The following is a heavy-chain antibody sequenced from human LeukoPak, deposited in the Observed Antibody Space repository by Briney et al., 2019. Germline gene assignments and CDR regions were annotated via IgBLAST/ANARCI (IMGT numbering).Heavy chain of an antibody. J-gene: IGHJ6*02. CDR2: IFPGDSDT. CDR3: AGHDGYSSGWYQGLDV. D-gene: IGHD6-19*01. CDR1: GYSFTNYW. Sequence: GESLKISCKGSGYSFTNYWIAWVRQMPGKGLEWMGIIFPGDSDTRYSPSFQGQVTISADKSISTAYLQRSSLKASDTAMYYCAGHDGYSSGWYQGLDVWGQGTTVTVSS. V-gene: IGHV5-51*01.